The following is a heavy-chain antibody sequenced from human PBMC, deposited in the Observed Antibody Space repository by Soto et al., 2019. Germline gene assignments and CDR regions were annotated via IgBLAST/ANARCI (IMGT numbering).Heavy chain of an antibody. CDR2: IRGNGAGI. J-gene: IGHJ6*02. V-gene: IGHV3-23*01. Sequence: GGSLRLSCVASGFTFRIYAMTWVRQAPGKGLGWVARIRGNGAGISYADSVKGRFTISRDNSKNTVYLQMNSLRADDTAVYFCAKRGDILDVSSSFVGYGMDVWGQGTTVTVSS. CDR1: GFTFRIYA. CDR3: AKRGDILDVSSSFVGYGMDV. D-gene: IGHD2-15*01.